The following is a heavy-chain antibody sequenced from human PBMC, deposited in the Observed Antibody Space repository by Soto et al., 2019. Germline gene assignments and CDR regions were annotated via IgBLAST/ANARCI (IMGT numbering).Heavy chain of an antibody. Sequence: EEQLVESGGGLVQPGGSLRLSCAASGFSIRDYWMTWVRQAPGKGLDWVANIKKDGSEKFYVDSLKGRFTISRDNGKNSVYLLYNSLRGDKTAVYYCARGKDGRRAGIYFFHMDVWGKGTTVTLSS. CDR3: ARGKDGRRAGIYFFHMDV. CDR2: IKKDGSEK. J-gene: IGHJ6*03. V-gene: IGHV3-7*01. CDR1: GFSIRDYW. D-gene: IGHD2-8*01.